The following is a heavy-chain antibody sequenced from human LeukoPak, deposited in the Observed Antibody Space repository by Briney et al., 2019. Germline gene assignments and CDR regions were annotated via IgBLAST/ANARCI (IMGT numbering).Heavy chain of an antibody. CDR3: ARVRGWHDYFDF. V-gene: IGHV3-7*01. Sequence: GGSLRLSCAASGSTFGHYWMSWVRQAPGKGLEGVANIKLDGSEKYYVDSVKGRFTISRDNAKNSLFLQMNNLRAEDTAVYYCARVRGWHDYFDFWGQGTRVTVSS. CDR1: GSTFGHYW. J-gene: IGHJ4*02. D-gene: IGHD6-19*01. CDR2: IKLDGSEK.